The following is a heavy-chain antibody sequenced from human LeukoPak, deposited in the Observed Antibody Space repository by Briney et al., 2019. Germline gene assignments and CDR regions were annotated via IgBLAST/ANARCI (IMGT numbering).Heavy chain of an antibody. CDR1: GFTVSSNY. CDR3: AKIFHTDGYYLGEHLFDA. V-gene: IGHV3-53*01. CDR2: IYSGGST. Sequence: GGSLRLSCAASGFTVSSNYMSWVRQAPGKGLEWVSVIYSGGSTYYADSVKGRFTTSRDNSKSTLYLQMNSLRAEDTAIYYCAKIFHTDGYYLGEHLFDAWGQGTLVTVSS. J-gene: IGHJ5*02. D-gene: IGHD3-22*01.